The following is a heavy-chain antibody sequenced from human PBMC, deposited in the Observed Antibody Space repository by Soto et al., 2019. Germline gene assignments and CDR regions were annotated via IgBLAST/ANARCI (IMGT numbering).Heavy chain of an antibody. D-gene: IGHD2-21*02. Sequence: GGSLRLSCAASGFTFSSYWMHWVRQAPGKGLVWVSRINSDGSSTSYADSVKGRFTISRDNAKNTLYLQMNSLRAEDTAVYYWARVRYCGGDCARTYYYGMDVWGQGTMVTVSS. CDR1: GFTFSSYW. V-gene: IGHV3-74*01. CDR2: INSDGSST. J-gene: IGHJ6*02. CDR3: ARVRYCGGDCARTYYYGMDV.